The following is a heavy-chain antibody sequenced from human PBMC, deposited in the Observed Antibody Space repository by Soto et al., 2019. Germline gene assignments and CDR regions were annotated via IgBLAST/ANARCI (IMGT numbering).Heavy chain of an antibody. J-gene: IGHJ6*02. CDR2: ITFSGNTV. Sequence: GGSLRLCCAASGFTFSDSYMSWIRQAPGKGLEWISYITFSGNTVYYADSLKGRFTISRDNAKNSLYLQMNRLRAEDTAVYYCARVSWREKYGMDVWCQGTTVTVS. V-gene: IGHV3-11*01. CDR3: ARVSWREKYGMDV. CDR1: GFTFSDSY.